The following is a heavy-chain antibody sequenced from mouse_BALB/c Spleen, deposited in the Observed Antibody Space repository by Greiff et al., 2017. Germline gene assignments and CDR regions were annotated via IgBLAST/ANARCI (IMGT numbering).Heavy chain of an antibody. J-gene: IGHJ4*01. Sequence: DVKLVESGGGLVKPGGSLKLSCAASGFTFSSYAMSWVRQTPEKRLEWVASISSGGSTYYPDSVKGGFTISRDNARNILYLQMSSLRSEDTAMYYCARASGSSYAMDYWGQGTSVTVSS. V-gene: IGHV5-6-5*01. CDR3: ARASGSSYAMDY. CDR1: GFTFSSYA. CDR2: ISSGGST. D-gene: IGHD1-1*01.